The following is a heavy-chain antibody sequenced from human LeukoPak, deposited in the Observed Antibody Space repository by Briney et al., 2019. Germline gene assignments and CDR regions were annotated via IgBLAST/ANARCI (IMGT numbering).Heavy chain of an antibody. CDR2: ISSSSSTI. V-gene: IGHV3-48*01. CDR3: ARGPEGFRITIFGVVTSGAPYYYYYMDV. CDR1: GFTFSSYS. Sequence: PGGSLRLSCAASGFTFSSYSMNWVRQAPGKGLEWVSYISSSSSTIYYADSVKGRFTISRDNAKNSLYLQMNSLRAEDMAVYYCARGPEGFRITIFGVVTSGAPYYYYYMDVWGKGTTVTVSS. J-gene: IGHJ6*03. D-gene: IGHD3-3*01.